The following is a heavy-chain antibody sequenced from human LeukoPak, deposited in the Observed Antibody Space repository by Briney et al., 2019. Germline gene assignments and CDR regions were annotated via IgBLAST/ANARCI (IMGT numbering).Heavy chain of an antibody. D-gene: IGHD3-16*01. CDR1: GYTSTSYD. Sequence: ASVKVSCKASGYTSTSYDINWVRQAPGQGLEWMASMNPNNGNTAYARKFQGGVTMTRDTSIGTAYLELSALRSEDTAVYYCARLHWESGGIYFYYYMDVWGKGTTVTVSS. CDR2: MNPNNGNT. J-gene: IGHJ6*03. CDR3: ARLHWESGGIYFYYYMDV. V-gene: IGHV1-8*01.